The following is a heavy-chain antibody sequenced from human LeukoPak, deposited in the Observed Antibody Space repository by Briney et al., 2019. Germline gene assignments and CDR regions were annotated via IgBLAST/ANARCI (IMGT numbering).Heavy chain of an antibody. D-gene: IGHD6-13*01. V-gene: IGHV4-59*11. Sequence: SETLSLTCTVSNDSISPLYWGWIRQPPGKGLEFIGYIFYSGTTNFNPSLKSRVTLSVDTSKNQFSLRLNSVTAADTAVYYCARGGSAAKYYFDSWGQGTLVTDSS. CDR2: IFYSGTT. CDR1: NDSISPLY. CDR3: ARGGSAAKYYFDS. J-gene: IGHJ4*02.